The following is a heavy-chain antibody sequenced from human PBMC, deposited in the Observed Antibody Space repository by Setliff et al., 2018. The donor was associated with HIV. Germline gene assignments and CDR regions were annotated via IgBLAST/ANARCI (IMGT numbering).Heavy chain of an antibody. CDR3: ARGLYSSSSRGAFDI. V-gene: IGHV1-18*01. J-gene: IGHJ3*02. CDR1: GYTFTSYG. CDR2: ISSYNGNT. D-gene: IGHD6-6*01. Sequence: ASVKVSCKASGYTFTSYGTTWVRQAPGQGLEWMGWISSYNGNTDYAQKLQGRVTMTTHTSTTTAYMELRSLRSDDTAVYYCARGLYSSSSRGAFDIWGQGTMVTVSS.